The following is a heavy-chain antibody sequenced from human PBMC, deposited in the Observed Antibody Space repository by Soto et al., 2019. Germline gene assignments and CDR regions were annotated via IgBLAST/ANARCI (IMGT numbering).Heavy chain of an antibody. D-gene: IGHD5-12*01. Sequence: QVQLVESGGGVVQPGRSLRLSCAASGFTFRSYGMHWVRQAPGKGLEWVAVISYDGSYKYYADSVKGRFTISRDNSKNTLYLQMNSLRAEDTAVYYWAKDKGDITATIAYWGQGTLVTVSS. CDR2: ISYDGSYK. CDR1: GFTFRSYG. V-gene: IGHV3-30*18. J-gene: IGHJ4*02. CDR3: AKDKGDITATIAY.